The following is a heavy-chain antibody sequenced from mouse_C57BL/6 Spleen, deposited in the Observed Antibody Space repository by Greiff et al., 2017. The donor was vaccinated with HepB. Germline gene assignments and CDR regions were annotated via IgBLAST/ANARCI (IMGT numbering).Heavy chain of an antibody. CDR3: VRDINYGSSPGFAY. CDR2: IRSKSSNYAT. D-gene: IGHD1-1*01. Sequence: GGGLVQPKGSLKLSCAASGFTFNTYAMHWVRQAPGKGLEWGARIRSKSSNYATYYADSVKDRFTISRDDSQSMLYLQMNNLKTEDTAMYYCVRDINYGSSPGFAYWGQGTLVTVSA. J-gene: IGHJ3*01. V-gene: IGHV10-3*01. CDR1: GFTFNTYA.